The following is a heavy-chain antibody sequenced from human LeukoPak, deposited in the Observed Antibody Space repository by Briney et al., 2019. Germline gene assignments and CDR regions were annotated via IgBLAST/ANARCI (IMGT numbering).Heavy chain of an antibody. CDR2: IYPGDSDT. D-gene: IGHD6-13*01. J-gene: IGHJ4*02. Sequence: GESLKISCKGSGYSFTSYWIGWVRQMPGKGLEWMGIIYPGDSDTRYSPSFQGQVTISADKSISTAYLQWSSLKASDTAMYYCASGPYSSSWYRWEDYWGQGTLVTVSS. V-gene: IGHV5-51*01. CDR1: GYSFTSYW. CDR3: ASGPYSSSWYRWEDY.